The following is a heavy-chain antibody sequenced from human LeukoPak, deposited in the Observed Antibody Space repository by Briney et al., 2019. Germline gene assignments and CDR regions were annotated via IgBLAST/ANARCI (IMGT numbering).Heavy chain of an antibody. CDR1: GYTFSNFV. CDR2: IIPIFGTA. CDR3: ARLGFSLRFLEWLLEDAFDI. J-gene: IGHJ3*02. V-gene: IGHV1-69*13. Sequence: ASVKVSCKASGYTFSNFVIHWVRQAPGQRLEWMGGIIPIFGTANYAQKFQGRVTITADESTSTAYMELSSLRSEDTAVYYCARLGFSLRFLEWLLEDAFDIWGQGTMVTVSS. D-gene: IGHD3-3*01.